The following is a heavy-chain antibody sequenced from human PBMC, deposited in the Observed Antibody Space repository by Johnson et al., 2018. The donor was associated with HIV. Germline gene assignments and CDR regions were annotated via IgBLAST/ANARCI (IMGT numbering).Heavy chain of an antibody. CDR2: IRSKANSYAT. CDR3: TRRVYFGSSGYAFDI. J-gene: IGHJ3*02. D-gene: IGHD3-22*01. Sequence: VQLVESGGGLVQPGGSLRLSCAASGFTFSGSAMHWVRQASGKGLEWVGRIRSKANSYATASAASVKGRFTISRDDSKNTAYLQMNSMKTEDTAVYYCTRRVYFGSSGYAFDIWGQGTMVTVSS. V-gene: IGHV3-73*01. CDR1: GFTFSGSA.